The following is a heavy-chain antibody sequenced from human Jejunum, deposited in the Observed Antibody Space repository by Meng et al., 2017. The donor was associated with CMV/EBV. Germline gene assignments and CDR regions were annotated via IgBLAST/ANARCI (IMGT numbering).Heavy chain of an antibody. CDR3: AGGPEVVFGVFYYYGMDV. J-gene: IGHJ6*02. Sequence: SSFGMHWVRQGPGKGLEWVTSIRNDGTYKYYGGSVKGRFTISRDNSRNTLYLQMNGLRAEDTAVYYCAGGPEVVFGVFYYYGMDVWGQGTPVTVSS. V-gene: IGHV3-30*02. D-gene: IGHD2-21*01. CDR2: IRNDGTYK. CDR1: SSFG.